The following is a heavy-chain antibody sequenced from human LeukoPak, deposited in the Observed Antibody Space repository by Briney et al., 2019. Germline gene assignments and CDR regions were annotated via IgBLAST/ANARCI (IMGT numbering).Heavy chain of an antibody. V-gene: IGHV1-18*01. J-gene: IGHJ6*03. D-gene: IGHD1-7*01. CDR3: ARDRELELRSWYYYMDV. CDR1: GYTFTSYG. Sequence: ASVKVSCKPSGYTFTSYGISWVRQAPGQGLEWMGWISAYNGNTNYAQKLQGRVTMTTDTSTSTAYMELRSLRSDDTAVYYCARDRELELRSWYYYMDVWGKGTTVTVSS. CDR2: ISAYNGNT.